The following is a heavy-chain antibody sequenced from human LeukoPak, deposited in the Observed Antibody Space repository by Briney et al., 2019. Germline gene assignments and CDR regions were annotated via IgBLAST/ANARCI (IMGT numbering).Heavy chain of an antibody. Sequence: ASVTVSCTASGYTFTSYGISWVRQAPGQGLQWMGWISAYNGNTNYAQKLQGRVTMTTDTSTSTAYMELRSLRSDDTAVYYCARDAQDIVVVPAAMHALSGAFDIWGQGTMVTVSS. V-gene: IGHV1-18*01. J-gene: IGHJ3*02. CDR2: ISAYNGNT. CDR1: GYTFTSYG. D-gene: IGHD2-2*01. CDR3: ARDAQDIVVVPAAMHALSGAFDI.